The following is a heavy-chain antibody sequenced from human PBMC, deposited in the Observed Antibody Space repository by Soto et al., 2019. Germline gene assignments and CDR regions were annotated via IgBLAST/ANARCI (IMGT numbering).Heavy chain of an antibody. CDR3: GRGRSGEIGVFY. Sequence: QVQLVQSGAEVKESGASVKVSCKASGYTFTGHYIHWVRQAPGQGFEWVGEIGPKNGDTRYAQKFQGRVAMTHDSSITTVYMELSNLSPDDTAVYYCGRGRSGEIGVFYWGQGTLVTVHS. CDR2: IGPKNGDT. CDR1: GYTFTGHY. J-gene: IGHJ4*02. D-gene: IGHD2-15*01. V-gene: IGHV1-2*02.